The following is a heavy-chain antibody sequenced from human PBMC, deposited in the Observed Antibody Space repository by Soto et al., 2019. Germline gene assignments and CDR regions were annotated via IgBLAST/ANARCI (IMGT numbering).Heavy chain of an antibody. J-gene: IGHJ4*02. Sequence: SETLSLTCAVSGGSVRGFYWSWIRLTPGEGLEWIGEINHSGTTIYNPSVKSRVTISIDTPANQFSLKLTSVTAADTAVYYCARGSQWLDYWGLGTPVTAPQ. CDR2: INHSGTT. D-gene: IGHD6-19*01. CDR1: GGSVRGFY. CDR3: ARGSQWLDY. V-gene: IGHV4-34*01.